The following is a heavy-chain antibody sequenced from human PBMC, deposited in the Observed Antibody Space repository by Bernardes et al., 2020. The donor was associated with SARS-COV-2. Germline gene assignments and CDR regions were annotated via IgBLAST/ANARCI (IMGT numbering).Heavy chain of an antibody. V-gene: IGHV6-1*01. Sequence: SQTLSLTCAISGDGVSSKSAAWNLLRQSPSRGLEWLGRTYYRSKWYNEYAVSVKSRITISPDTSKNQFSLQLNSVTPEDTAVYYCASLASGAGATDVWGQGTTVTVSS. J-gene: IGHJ6*02. CDR1: GDGVSSKSAA. CDR2: TYYRSKWYN. D-gene: IGHD1-26*01. CDR3: ASLASGAGATDV.